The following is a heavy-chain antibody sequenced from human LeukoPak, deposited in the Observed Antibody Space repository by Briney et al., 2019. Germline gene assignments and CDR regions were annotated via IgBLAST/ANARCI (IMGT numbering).Heavy chain of an antibody. Sequence: SQTLSLTCIVSGGSISVYYWTWIRQPPGKGLEWVGFIYYTGSTNYHPSLKSRVTMSLVTSQNQFSLKLKSVTAADTAVYYCVRAGVYGDYAFDSWGQGTLVTVSS. CDR1: GGSISVYY. CDR2: IYYTGST. D-gene: IGHD4-17*01. J-gene: IGHJ4*02. V-gene: IGHV4-59*01. CDR3: VRAGVYGDYAFDS.